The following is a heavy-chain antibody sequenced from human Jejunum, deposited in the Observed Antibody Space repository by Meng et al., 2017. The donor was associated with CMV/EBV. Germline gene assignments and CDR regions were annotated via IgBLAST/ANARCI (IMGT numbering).Heavy chain of an antibody. V-gene: IGHV5-51*01. CDR1: FADYW. J-gene: IGHJ4*02. CDR3: ARQHYDFWTGSYTGNSYFDY. D-gene: IGHD3/OR15-3a*01. CDR2: IYPGDWDT. Sequence: FADYWIGWVRQMPGKGLEWMGLIYPGDWDTKYNPSFQGQVSISVDKSINTAYLQWSSLKASDTAIYYCARQHYDFWTGSYTGNSYFDYWGQGTLVTVSS.